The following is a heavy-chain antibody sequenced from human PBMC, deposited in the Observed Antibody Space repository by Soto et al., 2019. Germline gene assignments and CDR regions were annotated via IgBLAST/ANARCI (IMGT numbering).Heavy chain of an antibody. CDR1: GFTFSSSA. J-gene: IGHJ5*02. V-gene: IGHV1-58*01. D-gene: IGHD3-22*01. CDR2: IDVGSANA. Sequence: SVKVSCKTSGFTFSSSAVHWVRQARGHRLQWIGWIDVGSANANYAQMLQERVTISRDMSTSTAYMELSSLRSEDTAVYYCAAERNYYDSSGYDFRFDPWGQGTLVTVSS. CDR3: AAERNYYDSSGYDFRFDP.